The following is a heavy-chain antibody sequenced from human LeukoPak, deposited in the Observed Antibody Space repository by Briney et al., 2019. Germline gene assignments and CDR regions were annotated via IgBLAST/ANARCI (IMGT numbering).Heavy chain of an antibody. CDR2: IYNSGST. D-gene: IGHD5-24*01. CDR3: ARRSEYSGGYNPRRVPYYYMDV. Sequence: PSETLSLTCTVSGGSISSGSYYWSWIRQPAGKGLEWIGRIYNSGSTYYNPSLKSRVTISVDTSKNQFSLKLSSVTAADTAVYYCARRSEYSGGYNPRRVPYYYMDVWGKGTTVTVSS. J-gene: IGHJ6*03. V-gene: IGHV4-61*02. CDR1: GGSISSGSYY.